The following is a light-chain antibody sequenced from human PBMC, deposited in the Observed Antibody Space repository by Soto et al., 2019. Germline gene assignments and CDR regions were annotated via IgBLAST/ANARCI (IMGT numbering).Light chain of an antibody. Sequence: EIVLTQSPGTLSLSPGERATLSCRASQSVTSNYLAWYQQKPGQAPRLLIYGASTRAAGVPDRFSGSGSGTDFTLTITRLEPEDFAVYYCQQYGRSPLLYTFGQGTKVWVK. CDR3: QQYGRSPLLYT. CDR1: QSVTSNY. CDR2: GAS. V-gene: IGKV3-20*01. J-gene: IGKJ2*01.